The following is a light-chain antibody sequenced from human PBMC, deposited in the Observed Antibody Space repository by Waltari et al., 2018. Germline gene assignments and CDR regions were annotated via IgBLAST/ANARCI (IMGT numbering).Light chain of an antibody. V-gene: IGLV1-40*01. CDR1: RSNIGAGYD. CDR3: QSFDSSLSDV. CDR2: TNY. J-gene: IGLJ1*01. Sequence: QPVLTQPPSVSGAPGQSVTISCTGTRSNIGAGYDVHWYRQLPGTAPKLLIYTNYNRPSGVADRFSGSKSDTSAYLVIAGLQAEDEADYYCQSFDSSLSDVFGTGTKVTVL.